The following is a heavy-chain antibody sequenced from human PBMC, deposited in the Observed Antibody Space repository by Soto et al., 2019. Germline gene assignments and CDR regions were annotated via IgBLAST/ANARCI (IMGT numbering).Heavy chain of an antibody. CDR1: VFTFSSYA. CDR3: AKDLTAGTTDSYYYYGMDV. J-gene: IGHJ6*02. CDR2: ISGSGGST. Sequence: GGSLRLSCAASVFTFSSYAMSWVRQAPGKGLEWVSAISGSGGSTYYADSVKGRFTISRDNSKNTLYLQMNSLRAEDTAVYYCAKDLTAGTTDSYYYYGMDVWGQGTTVTVSS. D-gene: IGHD1-7*01. V-gene: IGHV3-23*01.